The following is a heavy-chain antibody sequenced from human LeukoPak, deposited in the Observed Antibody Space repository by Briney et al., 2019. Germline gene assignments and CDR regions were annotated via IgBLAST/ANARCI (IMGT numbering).Heavy chain of an antibody. D-gene: IGHD6-13*01. CDR1: GGSISSYY. CDR2: IYTSGST. Sequence: SETLSLTCTVSGGSISSYYWSWIRQPPGKGLEWIGYIYTSGSTNYNPSLKSRVTISVDTSKNQFSLKLSSVTAADTAVYYCARHGIAADLCYYMDVWGKGTTVTVSS. V-gene: IGHV4-4*09. J-gene: IGHJ6*03. CDR3: ARHGIAADLCYYMDV.